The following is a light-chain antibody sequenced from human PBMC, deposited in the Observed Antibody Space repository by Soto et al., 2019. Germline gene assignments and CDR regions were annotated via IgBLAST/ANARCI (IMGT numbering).Light chain of an antibody. CDR2: GAS. CDR1: QSISGW. J-gene: IGKJ1*01. CDR3: QQYNSYST. Sequence: DIQMTQSPSTLSASVGDRVTITCRASQSISGWLAWYHQKPGKAPKLLIYGASSLESGVPSRFSGSGSGTEFTLTISSLQPDDFATYYCQQYNSYSTFGQGTKVDIK. V-gene: IGKV1-5*01.